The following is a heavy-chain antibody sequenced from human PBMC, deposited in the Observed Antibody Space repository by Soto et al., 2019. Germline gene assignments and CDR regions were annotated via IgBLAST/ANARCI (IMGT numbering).Heavy chain of an antibody. J-gene: IGHJ4*02. CDR3: ALVYGDYLDY. CDR1: GGAISSYY. CDR2: IYYSGST. Sequence: QVQLQESGPGLVQPSETLSLTCTVSGGAISSYYWSWIRQPPGKGLDCIGYIYYSGSTNYNPSLRTRVTISAATSKNQFSLKPSSVTAADKAVYYSALVYGDYLDYWGKGTLVTVSS. D-gene: IGHD4-17*01. V-gene: IGHV4-59*01.